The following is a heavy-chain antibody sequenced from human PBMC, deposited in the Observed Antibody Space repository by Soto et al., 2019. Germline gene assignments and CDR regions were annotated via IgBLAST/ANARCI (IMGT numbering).Heavy chain of an antibody. CDR1: GGSISSGGYY. D-gene: IGHD3-3*01. J-gene: IGHJ5*02. Sequence: PSETLSLTCTVSGGSISSGGYYWSWIRQHPGKGLEWIGYIYYSGSTYYNPSLKSRVTISVDTSKNQFSLKLSSVTAADTAVYYCARDVVTIFGVVRNWFDPWGQGTLVTVSS. CDR2: IYYSGST. CDR3: ARDVVTIFGVVRNWFDP. V-gene: IGHV4-31*03.